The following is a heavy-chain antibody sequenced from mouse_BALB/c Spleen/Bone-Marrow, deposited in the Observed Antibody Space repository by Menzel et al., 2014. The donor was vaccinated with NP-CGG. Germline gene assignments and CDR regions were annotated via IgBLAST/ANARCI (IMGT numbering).Heavy chain of an antibody. J-gene: IGHJ3*01. Sequence: VQLQQSGPQLVRPGASGKISCKAYGYSFTSYWMHWVKQRPGQGLEWLGMIDPSDSETRLNQKFKDKATLTVDKSSSTAYMQLSSPTSEDSAVYYCASPSDGNPFAYWGQGTLVTVSA. CDR2: IDPSDSET. CDR3: ASPSDGNPFAY. CDR1: GYSFTSYW. D-gene: IGHD2-1*01. V-gene: IGHV1S127*01.